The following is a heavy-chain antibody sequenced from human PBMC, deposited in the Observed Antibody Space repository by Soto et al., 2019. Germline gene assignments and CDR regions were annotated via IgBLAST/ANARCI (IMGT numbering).Heavy chain of an antibody. D-gene: IGHD2-21*02. CDR1: GYTFTSYA. CDR2: INAGNGNT. Sequence: QVQLVQSGAEEKKPGASVKVSCKASGYTFTSYAMHWERQAPGQRLEWMGWINAGNGNTKYSQKFQGRVTITRDTSASTAYMELSRLRSEDTAVYYCARSIVVVTALDYWGQGTLVIVSS. CDR3: ARSIVVVTALDY. J-gene: IGHJ4*02. V-gene: IGHV1-3*05.